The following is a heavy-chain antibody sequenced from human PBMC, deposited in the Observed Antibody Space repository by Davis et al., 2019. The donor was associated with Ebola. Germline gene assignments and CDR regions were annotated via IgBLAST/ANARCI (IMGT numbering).Heavy chain of an antibody. V-gene: IGHV3-21*01. J-gene: IGHJ4*02. D-gene: IGHD6-19*01. CDR2: ISSSSSYI. Sequence: GESLKISCAASGFTFSSYWMSWVRQAPGKGLEWVSSISSSSSYIYYADSVKGRFTISRDNAKNSLYLQMNSLRAEDTAVYYCAREAGPVWFDYWGQGTLVTVSS. CDR3: AREAGPVWFDY. CDR1: GFTFSSYW.